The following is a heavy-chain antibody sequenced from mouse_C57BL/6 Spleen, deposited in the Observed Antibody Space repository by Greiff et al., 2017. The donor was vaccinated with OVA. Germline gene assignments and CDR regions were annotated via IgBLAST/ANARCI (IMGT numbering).Heavy chain of an antibody. Sequence: VQLKQSGAELVRPGASVKLSCTASGFNIKDDYMHWVKQRPEQGLEWIGWIDPENGDTEYASKFQGKATITADTSSNTAYLQLSSLTSEDTAVYYCTMDGKVYYYAMDYWGQGTSVTVSS. CDR2: IDPENGDT. CDR1: GFNIKDDY. D-gene: IGHD2-1*01. V-gene: IGHV14-4*01. CDR3: TMDGKVYYYAMDY. J-gene: IGHJ4*01.